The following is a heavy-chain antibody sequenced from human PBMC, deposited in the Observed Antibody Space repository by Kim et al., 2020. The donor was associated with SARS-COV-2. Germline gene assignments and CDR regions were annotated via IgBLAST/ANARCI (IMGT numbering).Heavy chain of an antibody. CDR1: GFTFSDYY. J-gene: IGHJ4*02. D-gene: IGHD6-19*01. V-gene: IGHV3-11*06. Sequence: GGSLRLSCAASGFTFSDYYMSWIRQAPGKGLEWVSYISSSSSYTNYADSVKGRFTISRDNAKNSLYLQMNSLRAEDAAVYYCARVGGSSGWSEVDYWGQGTLVTVSS. CDR2: ISSSSSYT. CDR3: ARVGGSSGWSEVDY.